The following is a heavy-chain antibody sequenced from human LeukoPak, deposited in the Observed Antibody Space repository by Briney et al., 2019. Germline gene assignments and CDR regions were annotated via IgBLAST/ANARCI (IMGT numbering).Heavy chain of an antibody. Sequence: ASVKVSCKASGYTFTSYGISWVRQAPGQGLEWMGWISAYNGNTNYAQKFQGRVTMATDTSTSTAYMELRSLRSDDTAVYYCARNHLSEGFDPWGQGTLVTVSS. CDR1: GYTFTSYG. CDR2: ISAYNGNT. CDR3: ARNHLSEGFDP. V-gene: IGHV1-18*01. J-gene: IGHJ5*02.